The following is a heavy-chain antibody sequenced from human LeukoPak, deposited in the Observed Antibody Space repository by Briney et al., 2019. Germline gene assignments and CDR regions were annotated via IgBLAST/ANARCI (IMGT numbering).Heavy chain of an antibody. CDR1: GFPFSNYA. Sequence: GGSLRLSCAASGFPFSNYAMNWVRQAPGKGLVWVSRISPTGSTTSYADSVKGRFTVSRDNAKNTLYLQVNNLRAEDTAVYYCARGPSSNWSGLDFWGQGTLLTVSS. CDR2: ISPTGSTT. D-gene: IGHD6-13*01. J-gene: IGHJ4*02. V-gene: IGHV3-74*01. CDR3: ARGPSSNWSGLDF.